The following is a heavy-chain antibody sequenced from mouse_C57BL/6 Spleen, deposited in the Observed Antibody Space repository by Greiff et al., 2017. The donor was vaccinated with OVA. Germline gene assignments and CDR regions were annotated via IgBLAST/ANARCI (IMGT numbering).Heavy chain of an antibody. CDR2: IDPENGDT. J-gene: IGHJ3*01. CDR3: TAIYYGNYEAY. D-gene: IGHD2-1*01. CDR1: GFNIKDDY. Sequence: EVKLMESGAELVRPGASVKLSCTASGFNIKDDYMHWVKQRPEQGLEWIGWIDPENGDTEYASKFQGKATITADTSSNTAYLQLSSLTSEDTAVYYCTAIYYGNYEAYWGQGTLVTVSA. V-gene: IGHV14-4*01.